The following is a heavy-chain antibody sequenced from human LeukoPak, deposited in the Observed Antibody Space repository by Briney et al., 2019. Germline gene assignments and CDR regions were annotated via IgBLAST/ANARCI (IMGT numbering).Heavy chain of an antibody. CDR2: IWYDGSNK. CDR3: AREYTSDIVATIFHY. J-gene: IGHJ4*02. D-gene: IGHD5-12*01. V-gene: IGHV3-33*01. CDR1: GFTFSSYG. Sequence: GRSLRLSCAASGFTFSSYGMHWVRQAPGKGLGWVAVIWYDGSNKYYADSVKGRFTISRDNSKNTLYLQMNSLRAEDTAVYYCAREYTSDIVATIFHYWGQGTLVTVSS.